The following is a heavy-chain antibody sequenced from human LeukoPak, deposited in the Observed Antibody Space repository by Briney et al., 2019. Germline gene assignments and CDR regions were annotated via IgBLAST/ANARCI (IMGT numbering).Heavy chain of an antibody. D-gene: IGHD3-22*01. CDR3: ARDPSLTMITWFDP. Sequence: ASVKVSCKASGYPFYTYGISWVRQAPGQGLEWMGWISVYNGNTNYAQKLQGRLTLTTDTSTSSAYMELRSLRSDDTAMYYCARDPSLTMITWFDPWGQGTLVTVSS. CDR1: GYPFYTYG. V-gene: IGHV1-18*01. CDR2: ISVYNGNT. J-gene: IGHJ5*02.